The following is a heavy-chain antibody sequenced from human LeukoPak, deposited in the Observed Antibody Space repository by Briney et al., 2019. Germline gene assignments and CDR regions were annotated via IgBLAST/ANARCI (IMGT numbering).Heavy chain of an antibody. CDR3: ASISDQDY. CDR1: GFTFSSYA. V-gene: IGHV3-23*01. D-gene: IGHD2-21*01. CDR2: ISGSGGST. J-gene: IGHJ4*02. Sequence: PGGSLRLSCAASGFTFSSYAMSSVRQAPGKGLEWVSAISGSGGSTYYADSVKGRFTISRDNSKNTLYLHMNSLRAQDTALYYCASISDQDYWGKGTMVTVSS.